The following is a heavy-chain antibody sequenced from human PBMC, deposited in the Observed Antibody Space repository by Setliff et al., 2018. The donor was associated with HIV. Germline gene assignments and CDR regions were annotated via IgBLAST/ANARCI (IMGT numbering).Heavy chain of an antibody. CDR3: ARGLMSYNFWGGRNDYHYVDV. J-gene: IGHJ6*03. Sequence: SETLSLTCSVSGGSISGYYWNWIRQPPGKGLEWIGCIYYSGRTTYNSSLKSRVTISLDTSKKQFSLKLNSVTAADTAVYYCARGLMSYNFWGGRNDYHYVDVWGKGTTVTVSS. CDR2: IYYSGRT. V-gene: IGHV4-59*01. D-gene: IGHD3-3*01. CDR1: GGSISGYY.